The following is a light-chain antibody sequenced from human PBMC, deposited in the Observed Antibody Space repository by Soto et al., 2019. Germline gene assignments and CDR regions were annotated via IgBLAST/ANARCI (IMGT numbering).Light chain of an antibody. V-gene: IGKV1-5*03. CDR1: QSISHW. CDR2: KAS. CDR3: QQYSSFWT. J-gene: IGKJ1*01. Sequence: IHMTQSPSTLSASVGNRFTITCRASQSISHWLAWYQQKPGKDPNLLIYKASTLESGVPSRFSGRGSGTDFTLTISRLQPDDFATYYCQQYSSFWTFGQGTKVDI.